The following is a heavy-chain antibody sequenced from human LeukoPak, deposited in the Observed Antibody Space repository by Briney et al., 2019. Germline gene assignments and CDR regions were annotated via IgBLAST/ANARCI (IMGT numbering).Heavy chain of an antibody. V-gene: IGHV4-61*02. CDR3: ARGGSSTYCAGDCKLDL. D-gene: IGHD2-21*02. CDR1: GGSIISESHY. J-gene: IGHJ2*01. CDR2: VYINGDT. Sequence: PSQTLSLTCIVSGGSIISESHYWNWIRQPAGKGLEWVGRVYINGDTKYNPSLRSRVTISAYTSKNQFSLKLKSVTAADTAVYFCARGGSSTYCAGDCKLDLWGRGTLVTVSS.